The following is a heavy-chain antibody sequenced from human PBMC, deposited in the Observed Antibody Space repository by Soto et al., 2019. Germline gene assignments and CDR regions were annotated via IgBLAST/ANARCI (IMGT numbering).Heavy chain of an antibody. V-gene: IGHV2-26*01. CDR2: IDSSGEK. CDR3: ARRHLAVAVSPWFDP. J-gene: IGHJ5*02. D-gene: IGHD6-19*01. CDR1: GLSITDSEMG. Sequence: QVTLKESGPVLVNPTETLTLRCTASGLSITDSEMGVSWIRQPPGQPLEWLAHIDSSGEKSYRELLKRRLAISKDTAESQIVLTMTNMDPADTATYYCARRHLAVAVSPWFDPWGQGIPVTVSS.